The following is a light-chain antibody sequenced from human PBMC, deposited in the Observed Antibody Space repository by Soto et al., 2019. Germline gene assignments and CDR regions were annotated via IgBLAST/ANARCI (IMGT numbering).Light chain of an antibody. CDR1: SNDVGGYNY. J-gene: IGLJ2*01. Sequence: QSVLTQPASVSGSPGQSIAISCTGTSNDVGGYNYVSWYQQHPGKAPKLIIYDVSNRPSGVSNRFSGSKSGNTASLTISGLQAEDEADYYCSSYSTTTTLIFGVGTKLTVL. V-gene: IGLV2-14*01. CDR2: DVS. CDR3: SSYSTTTTLI.